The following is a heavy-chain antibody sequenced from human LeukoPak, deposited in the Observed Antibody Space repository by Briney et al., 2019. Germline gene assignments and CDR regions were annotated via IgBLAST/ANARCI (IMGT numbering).Heavy chain of an antibody. J-gene: IGHJ6*02. CDR3: ARDGGFCSGGSCYFYGMDV. CDR2: ITDSGSYI. CDR1: GFTFSSYT. V-gene: IGHV3-21*01. D-gene: IGHD2-15*01. Sequence: GGSLRLSCVASGFTFSSYTMNWVRQAPGKGLEWVSSITDSGSYIYFADSLKGRFTISRDNAKNSLYLQMSSLRAEDTAVYYCARDGGFCSGGSCYFYGMDVWGQGTTVTVSS.